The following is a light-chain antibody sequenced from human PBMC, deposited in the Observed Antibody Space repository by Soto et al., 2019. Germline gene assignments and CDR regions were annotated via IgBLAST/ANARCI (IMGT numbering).Light chain of an antibody. CDR3: QPYNVWPRT. CDR2: DAS. CDR1: QSITTN. Sequence: EIVMTQSPATLSVSPGERATLSCRASQSITTNLAWYQQKPGQAPRLVIYDASSRATGIPARFSGSGSGTEFTLTISSLQSVDFALYYSQPYNVWPRTFGQGTNVEIE. V-gene: IGKV3-15*01. J-gene: IGKJ1*01.